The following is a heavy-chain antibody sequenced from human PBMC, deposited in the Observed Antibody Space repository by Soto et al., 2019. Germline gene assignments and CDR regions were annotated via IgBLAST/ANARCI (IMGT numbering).Heavy chain of an antibody. V-gene: IGHV4-4*07. Sequence: SETLSLTCTVSGGSINTFYWSWVRQPAGKGLEWIGRIFSSGSTSFNPSLESRVAMSVDTSKNHFSLNLSSVTAADMAVYYCAREGSYSAYNFAHGIQLWSFDFWGQGALVTVSA. CDR3: AREGSYSAYNFAHGIQLWSFDF. J-gene: IGHJ4*02. D-gene: IGHD5-12*01. CDR2: IFSSGST. CDR1: GGSINTFY.